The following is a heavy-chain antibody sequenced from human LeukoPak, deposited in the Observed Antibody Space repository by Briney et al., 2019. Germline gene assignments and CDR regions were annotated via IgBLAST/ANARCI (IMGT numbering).Heavy chain of an antibody. D-gene: IGHD1-26*01. J-gene: IGHJ1*01. CDR3: AGGGSGLSGSYVSQH. Sequence: GAPVKVSCTASRGTFSRYVISWVRQAPGQGVEWMGGIIPIFGTANYAQKFQGRVTITSDESTSTAYMELSSLRSEDKAVYCCAGGGSGLSGSYVSQHWGQGTLVTVSS. V-gene: IGHV1-69*01. CDR2: IIPIFGTA. CDR1: RGTFSRYV.